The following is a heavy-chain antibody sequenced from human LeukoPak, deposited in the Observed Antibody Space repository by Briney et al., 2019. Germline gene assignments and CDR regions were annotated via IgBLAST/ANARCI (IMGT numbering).Heavy chain of an antibody. CDR2: ISDSADNT. J-gene: IGHJ6*03. Sequence: PGGSLRLSCAASGFTFTNSAMTWVRQAPGKGLEWVSSISDSADNTFYADSVKGRFTISRDNPKSTLYLEVNSLRAEDTAVYYCAKGIGTTFRFRTYYYYYYMDVWGKGTTVTVSS. D-gene: IGHD1-7*01. CDR1: GFTFTNSA. V-gene: IGHV3-23*01. CDR3: AKGIGTTFRFRTYYYYYYMDV.